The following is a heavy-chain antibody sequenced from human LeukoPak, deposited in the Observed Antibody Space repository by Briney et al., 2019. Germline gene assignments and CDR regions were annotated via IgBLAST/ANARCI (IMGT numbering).Heavy chain of an antibody. CDR2: ISSGSSHI. J-gene: IGHJ4*02. CDR3: GKGLGGSFAAGNY. CDR1: GFTFSSYS. Sequence: PGGSLRLSCAASGFTFSSYSMNWVRQAPGKGLEWVSSISSGSSHILYADSGKGRFTISRDNSKNTLYLQMNSLRAEDTAVYYCGKGLGGSFAAGNYRGQGTPVTVSS. D-gene: IGHD1-26*01. V-gene: IGHV3-21*01.